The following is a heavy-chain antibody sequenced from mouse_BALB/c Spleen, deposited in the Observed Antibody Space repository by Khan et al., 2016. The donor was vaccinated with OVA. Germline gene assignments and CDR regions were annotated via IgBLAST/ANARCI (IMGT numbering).Heavy chain of an antibody. D-gene: IGHD2-14*01. CDR3: ARAYYRYDGYYAMDY. CDR2: IWGGGVT. CDR1: GFSLSRYN. V-gene: IGHV2-6-4*01. Sequence: VELVESGPGLVAPSQSLSITCTVSGFSLSRYNIHWVRQPLGKGLEWLGMIWGGGVTDYNSTLKSRLSISKYNPKIQVFLKMNSLQADDTAMYYCARAYYRYDGYYAMDYWGQGTSVTVSS. J-gene: IGHJ4*01.